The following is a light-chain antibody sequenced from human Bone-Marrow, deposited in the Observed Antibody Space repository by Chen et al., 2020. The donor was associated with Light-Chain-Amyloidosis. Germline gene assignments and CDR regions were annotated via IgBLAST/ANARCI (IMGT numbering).Light chain of an antibody. Sequence: SYVLTQPSSVSVAPGQTATIACGGNNIGSTSVHWYQQTPGQAPLLVVYDDSDRPPGIPERVSGANSGTTETRTMGRVEAGEEADDDCQVWERSSDRPVFGGGTKLTVL. CDR3: QVWERSSDRPV. V-gene: IGLV3-21*02. CDR1: NIGSTS. J-gene: IGLJ3*02. CDR2: DDS.